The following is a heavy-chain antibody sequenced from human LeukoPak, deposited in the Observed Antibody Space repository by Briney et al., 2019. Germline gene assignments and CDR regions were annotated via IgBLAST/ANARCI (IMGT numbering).Heavy chain of an antibody. V-gene: IGHV4-61*02. D-gene: IGHD2-15*01. J-gene: IGHJ4*02. CDR3: ARAALGGGSCYFDY. CDR1: GGSFSGSYY. CDR2: IYTSGST. Sequence: SETLSLTCAVYGGSFSGSYYWSWIRQPAGKGLEWIGRIYTSGSTNYNPSLKSRVTISVDTSKNQFSLKLSSVTAADTAVYYCARAALGGGSCYFDYWGQGTLVTVSS.